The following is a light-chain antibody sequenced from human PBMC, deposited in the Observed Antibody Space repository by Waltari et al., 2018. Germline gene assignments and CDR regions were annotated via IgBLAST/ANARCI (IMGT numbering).Light chain of an antibody. CDR2: DAS. Sequence: GRASRSVGRSLAWYQQNPGQAPRLLIYDASSRATGTPGRFSGSGSGTDFSLAISSLEPEDFAVYYCQHYVNLPATFGQGTKVEIK. V-gene: IGKV3-20*01. CDR1: RSVGRS. CDR3: QHYVNLPAT. J-gene: IGKJ1*01.